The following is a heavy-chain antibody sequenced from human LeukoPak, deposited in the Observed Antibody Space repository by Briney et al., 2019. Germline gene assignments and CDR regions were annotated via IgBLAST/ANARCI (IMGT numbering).Heavy chain of an antibody. CDR3: VKDAKLGMATMYSFDT. J-gene: IGHJ3*02. CDR2: ISGSGGST. Sequence: KPGGSLRVSCAASGFTFSTYAMSWVRQAPGKGLEWVSGISGSGGSTYYADSVKGRFTISRDNSKSSLYLQMNSLRAEDTAVYYCVKDAKLGMATMYSFDTWGQGTMVTVSS. CDR1: GFTFSTYA. D-gene: IGHD5-24*01. V-gene: IGHV3-23*01.